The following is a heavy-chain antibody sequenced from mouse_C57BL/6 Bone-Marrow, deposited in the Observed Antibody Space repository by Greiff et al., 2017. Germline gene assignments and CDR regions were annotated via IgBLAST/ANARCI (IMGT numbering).Heavy chain of an antibody. CDR3: ARWGYGRREFDY. CDR2: ISSGGSYT. V-gene: IGHV5-6*01. D-gene: IGHD1-1*01. CDR1: GFTFSSYG. Sequence: VQLQQSGGDLVKPGGSLKLSCAASGFTFSSYGMSWVRQTPDKRLEWVATISSGGSYTYYPDSVKGRFTISRDNAKNTLYLQMSSLKSEDTAMYYWARWGYGRREFDYGGQGTTLTVSA. J-gene: IGHJ2*01.